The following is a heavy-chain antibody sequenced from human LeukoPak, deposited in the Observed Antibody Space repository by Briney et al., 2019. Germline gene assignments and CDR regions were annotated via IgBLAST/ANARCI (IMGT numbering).Heavy chain of an antibody. V-gene: IGHV4-30-4*08. D-gene: IGHD6-6*01. J-gene: IGHJ4*02. CDR2: IYYTGST. CDR3: ARHAVLEYSSSSFDY. CDR1: GGLISSGDYF. Sequence: SETLSLTCTVSGGLISSGDYFWSWIRQPPGKGLEWIGYIYYTGSTYYNPSLKSRVTISLDRSKNQFSLKLSSVTAADTAVYYCARHAVLEYSSSSFDYWGQGTLVTVSS.